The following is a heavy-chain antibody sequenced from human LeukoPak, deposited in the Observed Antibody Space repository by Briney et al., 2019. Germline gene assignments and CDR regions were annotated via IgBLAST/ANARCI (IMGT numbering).Heavy chain of an antibody. Sequence: GGSLRLSCAASGFTFSSYWVHWVRQAPGKGLVWVSHINSDGSSTSYADSVKGRFTISRDNAKNTLYLQMNSLRAEDTAVYYCATEMAAMVYWGQGTLVTVSS. V-gene: IGHV3-74*01. CDR2: INSDGSST. J-gene: IGHJ4*02. CDR1: GFTFSSYW. D-gene: IGHD5-24*01. CDR3: ATEMAAMVY.